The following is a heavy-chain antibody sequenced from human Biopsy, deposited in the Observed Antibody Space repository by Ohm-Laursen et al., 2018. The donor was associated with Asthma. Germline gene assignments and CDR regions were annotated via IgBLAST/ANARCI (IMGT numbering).Heavy chain of an antibody. CDR2: INTNSGTP. D-gene: IGHD5-12*01. Sequence: SAKVSCKASGYTFNSVAVMWVRQAPGQGLEWMGWINTNSGTPTYVQGFSGRFVFSLDPSVTTAYLQIDSLRSEDTGVYYCTRAGSTFVADYWGQGTLVAVSS. CDR1: GYTFNSVA. V-gene: IGHV7-4-1*01. CDR3: TRAGSTFVADY. J-gene: IGHJ4*02.